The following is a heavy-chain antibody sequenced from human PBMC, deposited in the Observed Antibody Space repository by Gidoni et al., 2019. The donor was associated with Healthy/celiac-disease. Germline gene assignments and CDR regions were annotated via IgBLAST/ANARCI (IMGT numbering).Heavy chain of an antibody. V-gene: IGHV3-23*01. CDR3: AKGRYFDWLLKSGGMDV. D-gene: IGHD3-9*01. Sequence: EVQLLESGGGLVQPGGSLRLSCAASGFTFSSYAMSWVRPAPGKGLEWVSAISGSGGSTYYADSVKGRFTISRDNSKNTLYLQMNSLRAEDTAVYYCAKGRYFDWLLKSGGMDVWGQGTTVTVSS. CDR1: GFTFSSYA. CDR2: ISGSGGST. J-gene: IGHJ6*02.